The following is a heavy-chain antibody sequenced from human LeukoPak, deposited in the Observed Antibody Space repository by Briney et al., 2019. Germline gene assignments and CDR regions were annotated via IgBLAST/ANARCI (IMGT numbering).Heavy chain of an antibody. CDR2: INGDDST. Sequence: PGGSLRLSCAASGFTFSSYCMSWARQAPGKGLEWVSAINGDDSTYYAVSVKGRFTISRENSKNTLFLQMNSQRAEDRAIYYCAKGVRFLDWWILDYWGRGSLVTVSS. CDR1: GFTFSSYC. CDR3: AKGVRFLDWWILDY. V-gene: IGHV3-23*01. J-gene: IGHJ4*02. D-gene: IGHD3-9*01.